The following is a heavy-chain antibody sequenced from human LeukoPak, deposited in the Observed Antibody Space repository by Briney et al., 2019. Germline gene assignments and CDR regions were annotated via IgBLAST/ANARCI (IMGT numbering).Heavy chain of an antibody. CDR1: GGSISSSSYY. J-gene: IGHJ4*02. V-gene: IGHV4-39*07. Sequence: PSETLSLTCTVSGGSISSSSYYWGWIRQPPGKGLEWIGSIYYSGSTYYNPSLKSRVTISVDTSKNQFSLKLSSVTAADTAVYYCARDRTYYYDSSGYYPYLQPGVFDYWGQGTLVTVSS. D-gene: IGHD3-22*01. CDR2: IYYSGST. CDR3: ARDRTYYYDSSGYYPYLQPGVFDY.